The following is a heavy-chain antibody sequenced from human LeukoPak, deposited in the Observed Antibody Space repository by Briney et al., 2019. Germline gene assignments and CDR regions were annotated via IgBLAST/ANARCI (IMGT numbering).Heavy chain of an antibody. CDR1: GFTFSSYG. CDR2: ISYDGSNK. CDR3: AKDSDFEDYDSSGPDAL. V-gene: IGHV3-30*18. J-gene: IGHJ4*02. Sequence: PGRSLRLSCAASGFTFSSYGMHWVRQAPGKGLEWVAVISYDGSNKYYADSVKGRFTISRDNSKNTLYLQMNSLRAEDTAVYYCAKDSDFEDYDSSGPDALWGQGTLVTVSS. D-gene: IGHD3-22*01.